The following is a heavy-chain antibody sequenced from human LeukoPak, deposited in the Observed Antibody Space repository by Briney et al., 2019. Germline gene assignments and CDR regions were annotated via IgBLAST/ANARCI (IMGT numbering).Heavy chain of an antibody. D-gene: IGHD3-22*01. CDR1: GYTFTTYG. CDR2: ISPYNGNT. Sequence: ASVKVSCKASGYTFTTYGITWVRQAPGQGPEWMGWISPYNGNTNYTQKLQGRVTMTTDTSTSTAYMELRSLISDDTAVYYCARGTLDTTGYSFGLWYWGQGTLVTVTS. CDR3: ARGTLDTTGYSFGLWY. J-gene: IGHJ4*02. V-gene: IGHV1-18*01.